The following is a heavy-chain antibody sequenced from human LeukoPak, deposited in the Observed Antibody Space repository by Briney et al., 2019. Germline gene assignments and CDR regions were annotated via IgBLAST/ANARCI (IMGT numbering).Heavy chain of an antibody. D-gene: IGHD3-9*01. V-gene: IGHV3-21*01. CDR3: ARLYDILTGAFDY. CDR2: ISSSSSYI. J-gene: IGHJ4*02. CDR1: GFTFTSYS. Sequence: GGSLRLSCAASGFTFTSYSMNWVRQAPGKGLEWLSSISSSSSYIYYADSVKGRFTISRDNAKNSLYLQMSSLRAEDTAIYYCARLYDILTGAFDYWGQGTLVTVSS.